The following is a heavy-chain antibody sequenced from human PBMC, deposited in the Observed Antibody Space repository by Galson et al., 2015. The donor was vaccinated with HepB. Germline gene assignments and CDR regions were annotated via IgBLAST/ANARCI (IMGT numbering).Heavy chain of an antibody. V-gene: IGHV1-46*01. Sequence: SVKVSCKASGYTFTSYYMHWVRQAPGQGLEWMGIINPSGGSTSYAQKFQGRVTMTRDTSTSTVYMELSSLRSEDTAVYYCARGGRVLTGYPSGRYFFDYWGQGTLVTVSS. CDR3: ARGGRVLTGYPSGRYFFDY. J-gene: IGHJ4*02. CDR2: INPSGGST. D-gene: IGHD3-9*01. CDR1: GYTFTSYY.